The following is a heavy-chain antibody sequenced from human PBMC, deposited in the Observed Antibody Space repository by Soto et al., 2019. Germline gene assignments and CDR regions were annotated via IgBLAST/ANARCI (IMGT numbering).Heavy chain of an antibody. D-gene: IGHD2-15*01. CDR1: GFTFSSYA. Sequence: EVQLLESGGGLVQPGGSLRLSCAASGFTFSSYAMSWVRQAPGKGLEWVSAISGSGGSTYYADSVQGRFTISRDNSKNTLYLQMNSLRAEDTAVYYCAKGLEILVVVGYFDYWGQGTLFTFSS. V-gene: IGHV3-23*01. J-gene: IGHJ4*02. CDR3: AKGLEILVVVGYFDY. CDR2: ISGSGGST.